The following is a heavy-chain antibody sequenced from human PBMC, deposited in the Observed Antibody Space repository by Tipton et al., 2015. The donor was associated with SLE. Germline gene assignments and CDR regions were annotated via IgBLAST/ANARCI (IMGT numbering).Heavy chain of an antibody. CDR3: ARGEVAGPALGY. J-gene: IGHJ4*02. CDR1: GGSISSSSYY. CDR2: IYYSGST. Sequence: TLSLTCTVSGGSISSSSYYWGWIRQPPGKGLEWIGYIYYSGSTNYNPSLKSRVTISVDTSKNQFSLKLTSVTAADTAVYYCARGEVAGPALGYWGQGTLVTVSS. D-gene: IGHD6-19*01. V-gene: IGHV4-61*05.